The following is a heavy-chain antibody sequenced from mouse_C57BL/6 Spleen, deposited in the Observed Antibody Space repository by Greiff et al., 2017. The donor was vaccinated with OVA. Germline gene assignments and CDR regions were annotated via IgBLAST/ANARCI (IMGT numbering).Heavy chain of an antibody. CDR3: TTSDYGSSYEYFDV. V-gene: IGHV14-4*01. CDR2: IDPENGDT. D-gene: IGHD1-1*01. Sequence: VQLQQSGAELVRPGASVKLSCTASGFNIKDDYMHWVKQRPEQGLEWIGWIDPENGDTEYASKFQGKATITADTSSNTAYLQLSSLTSEDTAVYYCTTSDYGSSYEYFDVWGTGTTVTVSS. CDR1: GFNIKDDY. J-gene: IGHJ1*03.